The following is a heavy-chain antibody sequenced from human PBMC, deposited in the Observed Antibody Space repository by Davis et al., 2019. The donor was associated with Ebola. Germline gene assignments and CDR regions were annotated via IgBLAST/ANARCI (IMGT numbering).Heavy chain of an antibody. J-gene: IGHJ5*02. CDR2: ISSSSNYR. CDR3: ASVNWLDP. Sequence: GESLKISCAASGFTFDNYAMHWVRQAPGKGLEWVSSISSSSNYRYYADSVKGRFAISRDNAKNSLYLQMNSLRAEDTAVYYCASVNWLDPWGRGTLVTVSS. V-gene: IGHV3-21*01. CDR1: GFTFDNYA.